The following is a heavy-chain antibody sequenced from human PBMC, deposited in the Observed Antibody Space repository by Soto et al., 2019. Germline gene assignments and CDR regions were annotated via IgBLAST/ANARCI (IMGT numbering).Heavy chain of an antibody. CDR1: GYPLTSNY. J-gene: IGHJ4*02. CDR2: INPSGGTT. CDR3: ARGEPHSSGWNFDY. V-gene: IGHV1-46*03. Sequence: QVQLVQSGAEVKKPGASVKVSCTASGYPLTSNYIHWVRQAPGEGLEWMGKINPSGGTTRYGQKFQGRVTMPRDTSTSTVYMEMSSLRSEDTAVYYCARGEPHSSGWNFDYWGQGTLVIVSP. D-gene: IGHD6-19*01.